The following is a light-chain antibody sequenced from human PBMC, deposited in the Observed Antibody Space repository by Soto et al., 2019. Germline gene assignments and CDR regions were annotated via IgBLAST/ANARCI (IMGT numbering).Light chain of an antibody. Sequence: SGMTLAPGGCGFIKKKITISCTGTSSDVGGYRDVSWYQQHPGKAPKLMIYDVSNRPSGVSNRFSGSKSGNTASLTISGLQAEDEADYYCSSYTSSSTYVFGTGTKVTVL. CDR2: DVS. CDR3: SSYTSSSTYV. J-gene: IGLJ1*01. CDR1: SSDVGGYRD. V-gene: IGLV2-14*01.